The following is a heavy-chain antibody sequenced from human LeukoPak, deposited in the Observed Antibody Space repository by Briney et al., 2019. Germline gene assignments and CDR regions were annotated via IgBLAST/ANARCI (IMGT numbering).Heavy chain of an antibody. CDR2: IIPIFGTA. CDR1: GGTFSSYA. CDR3: ARSYAQRGYYFDY. D-gene: IGHD2-2*01. V-gene: IGHV1-69*06. J-gene: IGHJ4*02. Sequence: SVKVSCKASGGTFSSYAISWVRQAPGQGLEWMGGIIPIFGTANYAQKFQGRVTITADKSTSTAYMELSSLRSEDTAVYYCARSYAQRGYYFDYWGQGTLVTVSS.